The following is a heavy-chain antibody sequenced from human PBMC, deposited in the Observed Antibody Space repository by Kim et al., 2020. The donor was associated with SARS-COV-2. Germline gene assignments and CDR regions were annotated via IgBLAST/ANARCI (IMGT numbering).Heavy chain of an antibody. CDR3: ARDWIVLLRSFDY. J-gene: IGHJ4*02. Sequence: YADSVKGRFTISRDNAKNSLYLQMNSLRAEDTDVDDCARDWIVLLRSFDYWGQGTLVTVSS. D-gene: IGHD3-10*01. V-gene: IGHV3-21*01.